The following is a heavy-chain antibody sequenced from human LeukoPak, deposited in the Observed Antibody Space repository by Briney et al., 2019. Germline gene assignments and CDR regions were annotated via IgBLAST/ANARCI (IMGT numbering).Heavy chain of an antibody. CDR2: ISSSGSTI. CDR1: GFAFSSYE. D-gene: IGHD6-13*01. J-gene: IGHJ5*02. CDR3: AREAIAAAFDP. Sequence: GSLSLSCAASGFAFSSYEMNWVRPAPGKGLGWVSYISSSGSTIYYTESVKGRFTLSTDNATTSLYLQMNSLRAEDTAVYYCAREAIAAAFDPWGQGTLVTVSS. V-gene: IGHV3-48*03.